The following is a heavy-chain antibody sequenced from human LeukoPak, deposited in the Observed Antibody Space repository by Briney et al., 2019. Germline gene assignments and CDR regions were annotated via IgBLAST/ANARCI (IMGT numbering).Heavy chain of an antibody. CDR3: ARHYGP. CDR1: GGSISSYY. CDR2: IYYSGST. V-gene: IGHV4-59*08. J-gene: IGHJ5*02. Sequence: SETLSLTCTVSGGSISSYYWSWIRQPPGKGLEWIGYIYYSGSTYYNPSLKSRVTISVDTSKNQFSLKLSSVTAADTAVYYCARHYGPWGQGTLVTVSS. D-gene: IGHD3-16*01.